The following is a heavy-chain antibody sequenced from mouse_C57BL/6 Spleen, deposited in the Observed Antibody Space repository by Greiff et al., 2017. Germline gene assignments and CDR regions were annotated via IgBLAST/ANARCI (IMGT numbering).Heavy chain of an antibody. J-gene: IGHJ2*01. CDR3: ARSHYSNLYYFDY. Sequence: QVQLQQSGAELAKPGASVKLSCKASGYTFTSYWMHWVKQRPGQGLEWIGYINPSSGYTKYNQKFKDKATLTADKSSSTAYMQLSSLTYDDSAVYYCARSHYSNLYYFDYWGQGTTLTVSS. CDR2: INPSSGYT. D-gene: IGHD2-5*01. CDR1: GYTFTSYW. V-gene: IGHV1-7*01.